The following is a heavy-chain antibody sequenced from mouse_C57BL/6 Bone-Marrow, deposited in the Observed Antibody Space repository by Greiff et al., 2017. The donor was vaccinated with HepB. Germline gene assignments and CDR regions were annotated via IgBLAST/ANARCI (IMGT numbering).Heavy chain of an antibody. J-gene: IGHJ2*01. CDR1: GYTFTNYW. Sequence: QVQLQQSGAELVRPGTSVKMSCKASGYTFTNYWIGWAKQRPGHGLEWIGDIYPGGGYTNYNEKFKGKATLTADKSSRTAYMQFSSLTSEDSAIYYCARSFYYGPYYFDYWGQGTTLTVSS. D-gene: IGHD1-2*01. CDR2: IYPGGGYT. CDR3: ARSFYYGPYYFDY. V-gene: IGHV1-63*01.